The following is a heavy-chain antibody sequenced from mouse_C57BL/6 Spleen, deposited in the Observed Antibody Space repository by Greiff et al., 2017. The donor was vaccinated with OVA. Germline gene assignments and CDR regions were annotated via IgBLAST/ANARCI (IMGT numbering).Heavy chain of an antibody. V-gene: IGHV1-76*01. CDR2: IYPGSGNT. CDR1: GYTFTDYY. D-gene: IGHD2-4*01. CDR3: ARGGLRRGFDY. J-gene: IGHJ2*01. Sequence: QVQLQQSGAELVRPGASVKLSCKASGYTFTDYYINWVKQRPGQGLEWIARIYPGSGNTYYNEKVKGKATLTAEKSSSTAYMQLSSLTSEDSAVYFCARGGLRRGFDYWGQGTTLTVSS.